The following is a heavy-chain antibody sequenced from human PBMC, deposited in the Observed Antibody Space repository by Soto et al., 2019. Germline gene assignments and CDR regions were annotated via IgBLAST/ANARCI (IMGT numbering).Heavy chain of an antibody. Sequence: GESLQISCKASGYSFTRYWIGWVRQMPGKGMEWMGIIYPGDSDTRYSPSCQVEVTISGYKSISTAYLQLSSLKASDTAMYYCATQQQLALFGYWGRGTLVAVSS. CDR1: GYSFTRYW. CDR3: ATQQQLALFGY. V-gene: IGHV5-51*01. J-gene: IGHJ4*02. D-gene: IGHD6-13*01. CDR2: IYPGDSDT.